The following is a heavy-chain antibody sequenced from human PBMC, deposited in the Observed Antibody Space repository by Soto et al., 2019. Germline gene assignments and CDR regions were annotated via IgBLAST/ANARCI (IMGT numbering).Heavy chain of an antibody. Sequence: EVQLLESGGGLVQPGGSLRLSCAASGFTFSSYAMSWVRQAPGKGLEWVSAISGSGGSTYYADSVKGRFTISRDNSKNTLYLQMNSLRAEDTAVYYCAKEEGLSVLMVYATTHFDYWGQGTLVTVSS. CDR1: GFTFSSYA. CDR2: ISGSGGST. J-gene: IGHJ4*02. CDR3: AKEEGLSVLMVYATTHFDY. D-gene: IGHD2-8*01. V-gene: IGHV3-23*01.